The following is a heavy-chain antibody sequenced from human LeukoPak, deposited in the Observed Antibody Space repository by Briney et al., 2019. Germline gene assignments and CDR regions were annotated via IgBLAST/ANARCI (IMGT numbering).Heavy chain of an antibody. D-gene: IGHD4-17*01. CDR2: INHSGST. CDR3: ARDSYGDYI. Sequence: SETLSLTCAVYGGSFSGYYWSWIRQPPGKGLEWIGEINHSGSTNYNPSLKSRVTISVDTSKNQFSLKLSSVTAADTAVYYCARDSYGDYIWGQGTLVTVSS. CDR1: GGSFSGYY. V-gene: IGHV4-34*01. J-gene: IGHJ4*02.